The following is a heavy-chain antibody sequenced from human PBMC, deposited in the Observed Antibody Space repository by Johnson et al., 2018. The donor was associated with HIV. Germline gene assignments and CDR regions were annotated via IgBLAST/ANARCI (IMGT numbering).Heavy chain of an antibody. Sequence: QVQLVESGGGVVQPGRSLRLSCAASGFTFSSYGMHWVRQAPGKGLEWVAVISYDGSNKYYADSVKGGFTISRDNSKNTLYLQMNSLRAEDTAVYYCVTRGFYCTDGVCHGVFDCWGQGTVVSVSS. CDR1: GFTFSSYG. D-gene: IGHD2-8*01. J-gene: IGHJ3*01. V-gene: IGHV3-30*03. CDR3: VTRGFYCTDGVCHGVFDC. CDR2: ISYDGSNK.